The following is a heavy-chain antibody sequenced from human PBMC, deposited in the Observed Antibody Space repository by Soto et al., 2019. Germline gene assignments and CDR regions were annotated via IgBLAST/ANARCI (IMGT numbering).Heavy chain of an antibody. CDR3: ARGVKYGAYSRWFDP. CDR1: GYTFTSYD. CDR2: MNPNSGNT. J-gene: IGHJ5*02. D-gene: IGHD4-17*01. V-gene: IGHV1-8*01. Sequence: QVQLVQSGAEVKKPGASVKVSCKASGYTFTSYDINWVRQATGQGLEYLGWMNPNSGNTGYVQKFQGRVTMTWDSPINTAYMELSSLRSEDTAVYFCARGVKYGAYSRWFDPWGQGTLVTVSS.